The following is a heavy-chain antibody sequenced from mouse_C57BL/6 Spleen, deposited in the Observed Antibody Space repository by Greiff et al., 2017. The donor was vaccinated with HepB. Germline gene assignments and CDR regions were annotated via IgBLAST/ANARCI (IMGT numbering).Heavy chain of an antibody. CDR1: GYSITSGYD. CDR2: ISYSGST. J-gene: IGHJ2*01. D-gene: IGHD4-1*01. Sequence: EVQLQESGPGMVKPSQSLSLTCTVTGYSITSGYDWHWIRHFPGNKLEWMGYISYSGSTNYNPSLKSRISITHDTSKNHFFLKLNSVTTEDTATYYCARARGWEGFDYWGQGTTLTVSS. CDR3: ARARGWEGFDY. V-gene: IGHV3-1*01.